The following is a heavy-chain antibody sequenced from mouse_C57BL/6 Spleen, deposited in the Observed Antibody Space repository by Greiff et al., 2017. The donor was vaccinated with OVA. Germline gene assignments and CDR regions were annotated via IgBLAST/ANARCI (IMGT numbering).Heavy chain of an antibody. V-gene: IGHV14-4*01. CDR3: TTSLYYSGRDYAMDY. CDR2: IDPENGDT. Sequence: VQLQQSGAELVRPGASVKLSCTASGFNIKDDYMHWVKQRPEQGLEWIGWIDPENGDTEYASKFQGKATITADTSSNTAYLQLSSLTSEDTAVYYCTTSLYYSGRDYAMDYWGQGTSVTVSS. D-gene: IGHD2-12*01. J-gene: IGHJ4*01. CDR1: GFNIKDDY.